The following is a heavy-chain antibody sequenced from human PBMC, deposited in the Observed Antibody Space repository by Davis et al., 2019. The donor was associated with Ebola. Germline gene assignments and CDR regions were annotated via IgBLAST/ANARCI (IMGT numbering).Heavy chain of an antibody. V-gene: IGHV4-31*03. Sequence: SETLSLTCTVSGGSISSGGYYWSWIRQHPGKGLEWIGYIYYSGSTYYNPSLKSRVTISVDTSKNQFSLKLSSVTAADTAVYYCARDRGGMTGYWFDPWGQGTLVTVSS. CDR1: GGSISSGGYY. J-gene: IGHJ5*02. D-gene: IGHD3-10*01. CDR3: ARDRGGMTGYWFDP. CDR2: IYYSGST.